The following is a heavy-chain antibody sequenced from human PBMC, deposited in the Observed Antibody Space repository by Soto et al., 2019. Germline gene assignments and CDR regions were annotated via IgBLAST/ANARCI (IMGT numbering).Heavy chain of an antibody. CDR2: IYATGTT. CDR3: VRDGTKTLRDWFDP. CDR1: GASISGFY. Sequence: SETLSLTCTVSGASISGFYCSWIRKSARKGLEWIGRIYATGTTDYNPSLKSRVMMSVDTSKKQCSLKLRSVTAADTAVYYCVRDGTKTLRDWFDPWGQGISVTVS. D-gene: IGHD1-1*01. J-gene: IGHJ5*02. V-gene: IGHV4-4*07.